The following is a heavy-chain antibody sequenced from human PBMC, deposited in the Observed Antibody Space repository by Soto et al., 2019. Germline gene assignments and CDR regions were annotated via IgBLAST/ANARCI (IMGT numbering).Heavy chain of an antibody. CDR3: ARDIASPGGDCFDS. V-gene: IGHV3-21*06. Sequence: EVQLVESGGGLVKAGGSLRLFCTASGFNFRNYNMNWVRQAPGKGLEWVSSISTGGAYMFYADSVKGRFTISRDNAQNLLFLQIDSPRAEDTAVYYCARDIASPGGDCFDSWGQGTLVTVSS. CDR1: GFNFRNYN. D-gene: IGHD2-21*01. CDR2: ISTGGAYM. J-gene: IGHJ4*02.